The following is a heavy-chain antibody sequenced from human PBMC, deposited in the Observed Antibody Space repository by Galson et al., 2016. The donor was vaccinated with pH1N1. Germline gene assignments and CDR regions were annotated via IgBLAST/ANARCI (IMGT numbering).Heavy chain of an antibody. CDR3: ARIYYGDYVGHFDY. CDR1: GFSLSTSGMC. V-gene: IGHV2-70*01. CDR2: IDWDDDK. J-gene: IGHJ4*02. D-gene: IGHD4-17*01. Sequence: PALVKPTQTLTLTCTFSGFSLSTSGMCVSWIRQPPGKALEWLALIDWDDDKYYSTSLKTRLTISKDTSKNQVVLTMPNMDPVGTATYYLARIYYGDYVGHFDYWGQGTLVTVSS.